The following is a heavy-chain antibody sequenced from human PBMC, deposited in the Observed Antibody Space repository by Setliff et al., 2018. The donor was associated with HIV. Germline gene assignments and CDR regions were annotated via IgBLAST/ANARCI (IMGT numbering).Heavy chain of an antibody. J-gene: IGHJ4*02. CDR2: FDPEDGDT. CDR1: GYTLTEFS. Sequence: ASVKVSCKVSGYTLTEFSMHWVRQAPGKGLEWMGRFDPEDGDTLYAQNFQGRVTMTEDPPTDTAYLELSGLRSEDTAVYYCARAGRDGYNNQGYFDYWGQGTLVTVSS. CDR3: ARAGRDGYNNQGYFDY. D-gene: IGHD5-12*01. V-gene: IGHV1-24*01.